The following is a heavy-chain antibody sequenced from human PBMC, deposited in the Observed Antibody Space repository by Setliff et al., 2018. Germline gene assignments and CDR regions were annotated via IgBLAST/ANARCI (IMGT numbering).Heavy chain of an antibody. Sequence: SETLSLTCRVSGGSISSGNYYWGLIRQPPGKGREWVATIYNSGSTYSNPSLKSRLIISVDAPDNQFSVKLSSVTAADTAMYYCARDQGLRGWFDSWGQGTLVTVSS. CDR3: ARDQGLRGWFDS. V-gene: IGHV4-39*02. CDR2: IYNSGST. CDR1: GGSISSGNYY. D-gene: IGHD3-16*01. J-gene: IGHJ5*01.